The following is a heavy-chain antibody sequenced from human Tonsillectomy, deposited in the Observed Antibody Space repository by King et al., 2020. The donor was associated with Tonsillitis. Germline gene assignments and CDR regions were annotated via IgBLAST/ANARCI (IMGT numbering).Heavy chain of an antibody. CDR2: INHSGST. D-gene: IGHD2-2*01. J-gene: IGHJ3*02. CDR1: GGSFSGYY. V-gene: IGHV4-34*01. Sequence: QVQLQQWGAGLLKASETLSLTCAVYGGSFSGYYWSWIRQPPGKGLDWIGEINHSGSTNYNPSLKSRVTISVDTSQNQFSLKLSSVTAADTAMYYCARPTYCTSTSCSDAFDIWGQGTMVTVSS. CDR3: ARPTYCTSTSCSDAFDI.